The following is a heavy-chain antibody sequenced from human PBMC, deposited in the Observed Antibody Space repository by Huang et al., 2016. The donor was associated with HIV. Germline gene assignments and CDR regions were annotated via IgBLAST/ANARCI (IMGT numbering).Heavy chain of an antibody. J-gene: IGHJ5*02. CDR3: VRDQGRLAVGGIDNWFDP. CDR2: VYASGTT. CDR1: GDSVSSNY. V-gene: IGHV4-59*02. D-gene: IGHD6-19*01. Sequence: QVRLQESGPGLVKPSETLYLSCTVSGDSVSSNYWGWIRHPPGKGLEWIGTVYASGTTKYNPRLKSRITIAGDTSKKGFSLNMTSVSAADTAMYVCVRDQGRLAVGGIDNWFDPWGQGALVTVSS.